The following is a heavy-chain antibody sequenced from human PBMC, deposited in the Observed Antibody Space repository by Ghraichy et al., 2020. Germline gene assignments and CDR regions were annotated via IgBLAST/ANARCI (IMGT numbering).Heavy chain of an antibody. Sequence: GGSLRLSCAASGFTFSSYGMHWVRQAPGKGLEWVAVISYDGSNKYYADSVKGRFTISRDNSKNTLYLQMNSLRAEDTAVYYCVNGPRGVVVPAAHYYYYGMDVWGQGTTVTVSS. V-gene: IGHV3-30*03. CDR2: ISYDGSNK. J-gene: IGHJ6*02. D-gene: IGHD2-2*01. CDR3: VNGPRGVVVPAAHYYYYGMDV. CDR1: GFTFSSYG.